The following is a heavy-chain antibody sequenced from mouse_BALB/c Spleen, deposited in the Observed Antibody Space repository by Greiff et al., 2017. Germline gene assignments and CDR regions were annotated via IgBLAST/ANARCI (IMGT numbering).Heavy chain of an antibody. V-gene: IGHV5-4*02. CDR1: GFTFSDYY. CDR2: ISDGGSYT. J-gene: IGHJ4*01. Sequence: EVHGVESGGGLVKPGGSLKLSCAASGFTFSDYYMYWVRQTPEKRLEWVATISDGGSYTYYPDSVKGRFTISRDNAKNNLYLQMSSLKSEDTAMYYCARASLGYAMDYWGQGTSVTVSS. D-gene: IGHD6-2*01. CDR3: ARASLGYAMDY.